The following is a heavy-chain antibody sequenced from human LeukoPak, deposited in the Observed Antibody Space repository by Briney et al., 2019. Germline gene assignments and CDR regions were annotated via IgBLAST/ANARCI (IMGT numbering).Heavy chain of an antibody. J-gene: IGHJ4*02. Sequence: GGSLRLSCAASGFTVSSNYMSWVRQAPGKGLEWVSVIYSGGSTYYADSAKGRFTISRDNSKNTLYLQMNSLRAEDTAVYYCARSKGVAATRPFDYWGQGTLVTVSS. CDR1: GFTVSSNY. V-gene: IGHV3-53*01. CDR3: ARSKGVAATRPFDY. CDR2: IYSGGST. D-gene: IGHD2-15*01.